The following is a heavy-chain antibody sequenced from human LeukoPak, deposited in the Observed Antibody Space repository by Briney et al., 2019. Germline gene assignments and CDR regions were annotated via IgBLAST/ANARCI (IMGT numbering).Heavy chain of an antibody. J-gene: IGHJ4*02. D-gene: IGHD6-6*01. CDR1: GGTFSSYA. CDR2: IIPIFGTA. CDR3: AREEGSSALIDY. Sequence: ASVKVSCKASGGTFSSYAISWVRQAPGQGLEWMGRIIPIFGTANYAQKFRGRVTITADKSTSTAYMELSSLRSEDTAVYYCAREEGSSALIDYWGQGTLVTVSS. V-gene: IGHV1-69*06.